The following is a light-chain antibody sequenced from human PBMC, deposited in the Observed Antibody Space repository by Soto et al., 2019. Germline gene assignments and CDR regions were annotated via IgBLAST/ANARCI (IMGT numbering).Light chain of an antibody. CDR3: QQYGSSPYT. Sequence: EIVLTQSPGTLSLSPGERATLSCRASQTISSSYLAWYQQKPGQAPRLLIYGASSRATGIPDRFSGRDSGTDFTLTISRLEPEDFAVYYCQQYGSSPYTFGQGTKLEIE. CDR2: GAS. V-gene: IGKV3-20*01. J-gene: IGKJ2*01. CDR1: QTISSSY.